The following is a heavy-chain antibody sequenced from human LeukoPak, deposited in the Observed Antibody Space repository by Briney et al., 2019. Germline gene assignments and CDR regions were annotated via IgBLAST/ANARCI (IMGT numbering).Heavy chain of an antibody. Sequence: SETLSLTCTVSGGSISSYYWSWIRQPPGKGLEWIGYIYYSGSTNYNPSLKSRVTISVDTSKNQFSLKLSSVTAADTAGYYRARGPRNYYDSSGYRWGQGTLVTVSS. V-gene: IGHV4-59*01. D-gene: IGHD3-22*01. CDR2: IYYSGST. CDR3: ARGPRNYYDSSGYR. CDR1: GGSISSYY. J-gene: IGHJ4*02.